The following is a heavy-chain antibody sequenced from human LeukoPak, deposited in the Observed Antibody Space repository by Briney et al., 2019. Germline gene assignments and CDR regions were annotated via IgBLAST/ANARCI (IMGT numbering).Heavy chain of an antibody. D-gene: IGHD3-10*01. CDR1: GGSISNSY. V-gene: IGHV4-4*08. CDR3: AREFGQPNDAFDI. J-gene: IGHJ3*02. CDR2: IYYSGST. Sequence: SETLSLTCTVSGGSISNSYWGWIRQPPGKGLEWIGYIYYSGSTKYNPSLKSRVTISLDTSNNQFSLKLSSVTAANTAVYYCAREFGQPNDAFDIWGQGTMVTVSS.